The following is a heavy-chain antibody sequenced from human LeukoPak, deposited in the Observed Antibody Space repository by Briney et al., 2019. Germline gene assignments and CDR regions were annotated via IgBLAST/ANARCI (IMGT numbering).Heavy chain of an antibody. CDR2: IYYSGST. Sequence: SETLSLTCTVSGGSISSSSYYWGWIRQPPGKGLEWIGSIYYSGSTYYNPSLKSRVTISVDTSKNQFSLKLSSATAADTAVYYCASGLYYMDVWGKGTTVTVSS. CDR3: ASGLYYMDV. J-gene: IGHJ6*03. CDR1: GGSISSSSYY. V-gene: IGHV4-39*01.